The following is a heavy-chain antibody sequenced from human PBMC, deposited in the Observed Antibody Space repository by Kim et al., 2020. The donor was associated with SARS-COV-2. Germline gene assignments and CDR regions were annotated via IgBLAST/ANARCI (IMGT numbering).Heavy chain of an antibody. J-gene: IGHJ5*02. Sequence: KLQGRVTMTRDTSISTAYMELSRLRSDDTAVYYCAREIYCSGGSCYWFDPWGQGTLVTVSS. V-gene: IGHV1-2*02. CDR3: AREIYCSGGSCYWFDP. D-gene: IGHD2-15*01.